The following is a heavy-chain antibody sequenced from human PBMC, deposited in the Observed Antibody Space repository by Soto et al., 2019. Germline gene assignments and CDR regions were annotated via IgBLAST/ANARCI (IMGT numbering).Heavy chain of an antibody. D-gene: IGHD2-15*01. V-gene: IGHV3-21*01. Sequence: EVQLVESGGGLVKPGGSLRLSCAASGFTFSSYSMNWVLQAPGKGLEWVSSISSSRRYIYYADSVKGRFTISRDNAKSALYLQMNCLRAEDTSVYYCARDRYLVVAATHWYFDISGRSNLLTVA. CDR2: ISSSRRYI. CDR1: GFTFSSYS. J-gene: IGHJ2*01. CDR3: ARDRYLVVAATHWYFDI.